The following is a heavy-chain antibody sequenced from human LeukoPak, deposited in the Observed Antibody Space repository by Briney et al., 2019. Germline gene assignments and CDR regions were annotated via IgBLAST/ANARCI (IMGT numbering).Heavy chain of an antibody. J-gene: IGHJ4*02. V-gene: IGHV3-33*01. CDR3: ARDYGDSSTGSDY. D-gene: IGHD2-2*01. CDR1: GFTFSSYG. CDR2: IWYDGSNN. Sequence: GGSLRLSCAASGFTFSSYGMHWVRQAPGKGLEWVAVIWYDGSNNYYADSVKGRFTISRDNSKNTLYLQMNSLRAEDTAVYYCARDYGDSSTGSDYWGQGTLVTVSS.